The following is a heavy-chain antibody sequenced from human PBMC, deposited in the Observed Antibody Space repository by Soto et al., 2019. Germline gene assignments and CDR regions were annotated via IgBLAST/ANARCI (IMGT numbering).Heavy chain of an antibody. V-gene: IGHV4-31*03. D-gene: IGHD3-10*01. J-gene: IGHJ4*02. CDR3: ARDPASYYYGSGSPEYSFDF. CDR2: IYYSGST. Sequence: QVQLQESGPGLVKPSQTLSLTCTVSGGSISSGGYYWSWIRQHPGKGLEWIGYIYYSGSTYYNPSLKSRVTLSVDTSKNPFSLKLSSVTAADTAVYYCARDPASYYYGSGSPEYSFDFWGQGTLVTVSS. CDR1: GGSISSGGYY.